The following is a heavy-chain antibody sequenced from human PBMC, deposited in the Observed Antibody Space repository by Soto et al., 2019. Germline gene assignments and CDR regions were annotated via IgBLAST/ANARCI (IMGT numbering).Heavy chain of an antibody. D-gene: IGHD4-4*01. V-gene: IGHV1-69*06. Sequence: QVQLVQSGAEVKKPGSSVKVSCKASGGTFGTYAIYWVRQAPGQGLEWMGGIIAIFGTPNYAQKFQGRVTITADKLTSTAYMEVSSLRSEDTAVYYCARAPHQCTHSKPSQNNRFDPWGQGTLVTISS. CDR2: IIAIFGTP. J-gene: IGHJ5*02. CDR3: ARAPHQCTHSKPSQNNRFDP. CDR1: GGTFGTYA.